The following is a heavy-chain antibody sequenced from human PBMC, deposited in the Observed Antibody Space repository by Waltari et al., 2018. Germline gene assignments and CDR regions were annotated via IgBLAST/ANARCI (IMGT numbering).Heavy chain of an antibody. CDR1: GYTFTSYG. Sequence: QVQLVQSGAEVKKPGASVKVSCKASGYTFTSYGISWVRQAPGQGLEWMGWISAYNGNTNYAQKLQGRVTMTTDTSTSTAYMELRSLRSDDTAVYYCARDLRGYSYGYYYYYYMDVWGKGTTVTVSS. J-gene: IGHJ6*03. CDR2: ISAYNGNT. D-gene: IGHD5-18*01. CDR3: ARDLRGYSYGYYYYYYMDV. V-gene: IGHV1-18*01.